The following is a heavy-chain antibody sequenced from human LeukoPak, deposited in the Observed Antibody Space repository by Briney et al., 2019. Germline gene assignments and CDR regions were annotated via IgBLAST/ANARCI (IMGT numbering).Heavy chain of an antibody. D-gene: IGHD6-19*01. J-gene: IGHJ4*02. CDR1: GFIFSNYC. Sequence: LPGGSLRLSCAASGFIFSNYCMSWVREAPGKGLEWVANINEGGNSKYYVDSVRGRFTISRDKTKDLLHLQMSSLRAEDTAVYYCARVGKNGWDFDHWGQGTLVTVSS. V-gene: IGHV3-7*01. CDR2: INEGGNSK. CDR3: ARVGKNGWDFDH.